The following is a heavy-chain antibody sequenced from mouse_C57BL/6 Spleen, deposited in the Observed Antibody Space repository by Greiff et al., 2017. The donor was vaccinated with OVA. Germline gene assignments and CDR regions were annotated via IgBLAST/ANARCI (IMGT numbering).Heavy chain of an antibody. CDR2: IDPSDSYT. CDR3: ARLGDHRGFAY. CDR1: GYTFTSYW. Sequence: VQLQQSGAELVMPGASVKLSCKASGYTFTSYWMHWVKQRPGQGLEWIGEIDPSDSYTNYNQKFKGKSTLTVDKSSSTAYMQLSSLTSEDSAVYYCARLGDHRGFAYWGQGTLVTVSA. V-gene: IGHV1-69*01. J-gene: IGHJ3*01. D-gene: IGHD2-14*01.